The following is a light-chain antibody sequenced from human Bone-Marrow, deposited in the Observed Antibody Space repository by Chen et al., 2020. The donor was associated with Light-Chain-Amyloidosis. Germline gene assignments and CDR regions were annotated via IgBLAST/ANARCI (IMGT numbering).Light chain of an antibody. CDR2: DDS. V-gene: IGLV3-21*02. CDR3: QVWDRSSDHPV. J-gene: IGLJ3*02. Sequence: SYVLTQPSSVSVAPGQTATIACGGNNIGSTSVHWYQQTPGQAPLLVVYDDSDRPSGIPERLSGSDSGNTATLTISGVEAGDEADYYCQVWDRSSDHPVFGGGTKLTVL. CDR1: NIGSTS.